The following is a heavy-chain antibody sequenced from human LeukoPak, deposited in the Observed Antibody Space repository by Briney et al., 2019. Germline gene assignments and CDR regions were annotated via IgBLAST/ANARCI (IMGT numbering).Heavy chain of an antibody. CDR1: GYTFASYY. Sequence: VASVKVSCKASGYTFASYYMHWVRQAPGQGLEWMGIINPSGGSTVYAQKFQGRVTMTSDTSTSTVYVELSSLRSEDTAVYYCARGAYSGYCNSISCYKGDWFDPWGQGTLVTVSS. V-gene: IGHV1-46*01. CDR3: ARGAYSGYCNSISCYKGDWFDP. D-gene: IGHD2-2*02. CDR2: INPSGGST. J-gene: IGHJ5*02.